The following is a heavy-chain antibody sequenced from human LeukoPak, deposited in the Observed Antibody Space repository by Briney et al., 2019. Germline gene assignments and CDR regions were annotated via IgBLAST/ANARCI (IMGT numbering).Heavy chain of an antibody. Sequence: SEALSLTCTVSGGSISSYYWTWIRQPAGKGLEWIGRIYSSGSTNYNPSLESRVTMLVDTSKNQFSLKLNSVTAADTAVYYCARSPANSGYVWFGPWGQGTLVTVSS. CDR2: IYSSGST. D-gene: IGHD3-22*01. CDR1: GGSISSYY. V-gene: IGHV4-4*07. J-gene: IGHJ5*02. CDR3: ARSPANSGYVWFGP.